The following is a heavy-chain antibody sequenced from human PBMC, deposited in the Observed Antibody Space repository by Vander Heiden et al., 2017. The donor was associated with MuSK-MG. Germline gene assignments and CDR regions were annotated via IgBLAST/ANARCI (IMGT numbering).Heavy chain of an antibody. CDR2: INHSGST. Sequence: QVQLQHWRAGLLTPSETLSLTCAVYGGSFSGYYWRGIRQPPGKGLEWIGEINHSGSTTYNPSLKSPVTISVDTSKNQFSLKLRSVTAADTAVYSCARGHSPLYDDVWGSYRYGFDYWGQGTLVTVSS. J-gene: IGHJ4*02. CDR1: GGSFSGYY. V-gene: IGHV4-34*01. CDR3: ARGHSPLYDDVWGSYRYGFDY. D-gene: IGHD3-16*02.